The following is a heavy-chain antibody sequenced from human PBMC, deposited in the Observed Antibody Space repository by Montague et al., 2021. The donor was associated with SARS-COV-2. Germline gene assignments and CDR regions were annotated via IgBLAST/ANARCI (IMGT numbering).Heavy chain of an antibody. J-gene: IGHJ6*02. CDR1: GFPFSNSA. D-gene: IGHD3-10*01. V-gene: IGHV3-23*01. CDR3: AKDSYYYGLGYGMDV. CDR2: SSGSDGGT. Sequence: SRSISFSASGFPFSNSAMNWVRQAPGKGLEWVSGSSGSDGGTHYADSVKGRFTISRDNSKNVLYLQMNSLRAEDTALYYCAKDSYYYGLGYGMDVWGQGTTVTVSS.